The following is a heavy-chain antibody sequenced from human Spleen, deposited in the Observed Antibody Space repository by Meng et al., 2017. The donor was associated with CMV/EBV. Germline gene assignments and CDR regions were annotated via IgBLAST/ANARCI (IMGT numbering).Heavy chain of an antibody. Sequence: SETLSLTCTVSGGSISSYYWSWIWQPPGKGLEWIGYIHYSGSTIYNPSLKSRVTMSLDTSKNQVSLKLSSVTAADTAVYYCARFNTAGGMDVWGQGTTVTVSS. J-gene: IGHJ6*02. CDR3: ARFNTAGGMDV. CDR1: GGSISSYY. V-gene: IGHV4-59*01. D-gene: IGHD3-10*01. CDR2: IHYSGST.